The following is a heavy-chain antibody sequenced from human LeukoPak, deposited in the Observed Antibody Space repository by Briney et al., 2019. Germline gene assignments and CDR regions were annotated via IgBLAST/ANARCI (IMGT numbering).Heavy chain of an antibody. V-gene: IGHV3-23*01. Sequence: GGSLRLSCAASGFTFSSYAMSWVRQAPGKGLEWVSAISGSGGSTYYADSVKGWFTISRDNSKNTLYLQMNSLRAEDTAVYYCAKGLVRFLEWAYYFDYWGQGTLVTVSS. CDR2: ISGSGGST. CDR3: AKGLVRFLEWAYYFDY. CDR1: GFTFSSYA. D-gene: IGHD3-3*01. J-gene: IGHJ4*02.